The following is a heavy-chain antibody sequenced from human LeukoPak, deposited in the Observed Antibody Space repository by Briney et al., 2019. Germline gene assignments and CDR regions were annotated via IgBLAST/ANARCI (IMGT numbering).Heavy chain of an antibody. J-gene: IGHJ4*02. CDR2: IYYSGST. CDR1: GGSISSYY. D-gene: IGHD4-17*01. Sequence: SETLSLTCTVSGGSISSYYWSWIRQPPGKGLEWIGYIYYSGSTNYNPSLKSRVTISVDTSKNQFSLKLSSVTAADTAVYYCARQNDDYNPGSPRFDYWGQGTLVTVSS. CDR3: ARQNDDYNPGSPRFDY. V-gene: IGHV4-59*08.